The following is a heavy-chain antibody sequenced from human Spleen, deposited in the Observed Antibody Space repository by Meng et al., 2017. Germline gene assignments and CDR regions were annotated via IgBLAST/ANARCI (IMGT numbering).Heavy chain of an antibody. CDR3: AKVRASSWSFDS. V-gene: IGHV3-30*18. Sequence: QVQLVESGGGVVEPGRSLRLSCVPSGYIFSNYAMHWVRQAPGKGLEWVAAISYDGTNKYYADSVKGRFTASRDNSKNTLFLHLNSLRGEDTAVYYCAKVRASSWSFDSWGQGTLVTVSS. D-gene: IGHD6-13*01. CDR1: GYIFSNYA. CDR2: ISYDGTNK. J-gene: IGHJ4*02.